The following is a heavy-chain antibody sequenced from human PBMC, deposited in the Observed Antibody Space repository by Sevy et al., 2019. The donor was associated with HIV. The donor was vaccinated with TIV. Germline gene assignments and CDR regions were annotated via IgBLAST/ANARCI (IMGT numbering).Heavy chain of an antibody. CDR3: AREGCTKPHDY. CDR1: GFRFSIYA. Sequence: GGSLRLSCTTSGFRFSIYAMTWVRQAPGKGLEWVSSFCMGGDRIYYADSVKGQFTISRDNSKSSVYLQMNNLRPEDTAVYYCAREGCTKPHDYWGQGTLVTVSS. J-gene: IGHJ4*02. D-gene: IGHD2-8*01. CDR2: FCMGGDRI. V-gene: IGHV3-23*01.